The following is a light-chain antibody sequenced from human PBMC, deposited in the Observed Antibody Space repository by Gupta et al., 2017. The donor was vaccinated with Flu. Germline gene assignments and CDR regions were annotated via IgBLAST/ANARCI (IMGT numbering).Light chain of an antibody. V-gene: IGLV2-18*02. CDR1: GSDVGTYNR. CDR2: EVS. CDR3: SADTTSHTFV. Sequence: QSALTQPPSVSGSPGQSVTISCTGTGSDVGTYNRVSWYRQPPGTAPKLIIYEVSNRPTGVPVRFSGSKSGNTASLTISGRKGEDEADYYCSADTTSHTFVFGTGTKVTVL. J-gene: IGLJ1*01.